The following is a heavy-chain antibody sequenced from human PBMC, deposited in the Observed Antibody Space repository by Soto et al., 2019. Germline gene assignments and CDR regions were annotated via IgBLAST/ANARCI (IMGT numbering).Heavy chain of an antibody. V-gene: IGHV1-2*02. J-gene: IGHJ4*02. CDR1: GYTFSDHY. CDR3: VRGGTVAGPTSSEAYHPFDF. D-gene: IGHD6-19*01. Sequence: QVQLVQSGAEVKKPGASVEVSCKTSGYTFSDHYTHWVRQAPGQGLEWMGWINPNSGGTGYAEKCQGRVTMTRDKSISTAYMELNRLNSDDTAVYYCVRGGTVAGPTSSEAYHPFDFWGQGTLVTVSS. CDR2: INPNSGGT.